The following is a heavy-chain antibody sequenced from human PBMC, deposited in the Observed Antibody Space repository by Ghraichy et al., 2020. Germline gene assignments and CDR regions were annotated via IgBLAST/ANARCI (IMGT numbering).Heavy chain of an antibody. J-gene: IGHJ3*02. D-gene: IGHD3-22*01. Sequence: LSLTCAASGFTFSSYEMNWVRQAPGKGLEWVSYISSSGSTIYYADSVKGRFTISRDNAKNSLYLQMNSLRAEDTAVYYCAREGGYDSSGYYDPHDAFDIWGQGTMVTVSS. CDR3: AREGGYDSSGYYDPHDAFDI. CDR2: ISSSGSTI. CDR1: GFTFSSYE. V-gene: IGHV3-48*03.